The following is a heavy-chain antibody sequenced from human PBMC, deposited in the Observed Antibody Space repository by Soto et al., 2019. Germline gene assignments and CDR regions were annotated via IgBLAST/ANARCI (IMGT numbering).Heavy chain of an antibody. CDR2: VSPYNGST. D-gene: IGHD1-7*01. CDR1: GYTFSNYG. Sequence: QVQLVQSGAEVKKPGASVKVSCKASGYTFSNYGISWVRQAPGQGLEWMGRVSPYNGSTNYEQKLQGRVTMTTDTSTSTAYMELRSLRSDDTAVYYCARDRGYNWNYGWFDPWGQGTLVTVSS. J-gene: IGHJ5*02. V-gene: IGHV1-18*01. CDR3: ARDRGYNWNYGWFDP.